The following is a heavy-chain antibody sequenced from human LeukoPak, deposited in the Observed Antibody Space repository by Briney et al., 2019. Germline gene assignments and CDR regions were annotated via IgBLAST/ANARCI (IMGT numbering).Heavy chain of an antibody. CDR1: GFTVGSNY. CDR3: AKDLGSSGWYIDY. J-gene: IGHJ4*02. Sequence: PGGSLRLPCAASGFTVGSNYMSWVRQAPGKGLEWVSVIYSGGSTYYADSVKGRFTISRDNSKNTLYLQMNSLRAEDTAVYYCAKDLGSSGWYIDYWGQGTLVTVSS. D-gene: IGHD6-19*01. V-gene: IGHV3-53*01. CDR2: IYSGGST.